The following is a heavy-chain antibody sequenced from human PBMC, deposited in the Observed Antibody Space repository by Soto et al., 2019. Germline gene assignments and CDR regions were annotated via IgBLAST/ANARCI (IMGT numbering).Heavy chain of an antibody. CDR3: ARDPKTSGGQHWAFNYFDS. J-gene: IGHJ4*02. D-gene: IGHD7-27*01. CDR1: GFTFKDFA. CDR2: ISYDGTNK. V-gene: IGHV3-30-3*01. Sequence: PGGSLRLSCAASGFTFKDFAMHWVRQAPGKGPEWVALISYDGTNKFYADSVKGRFTISRDNSKSTLYLQVDSLRPEDAAVYYCARDPKTSGGQHWAFNYFDSWGQGTLVTVSS.